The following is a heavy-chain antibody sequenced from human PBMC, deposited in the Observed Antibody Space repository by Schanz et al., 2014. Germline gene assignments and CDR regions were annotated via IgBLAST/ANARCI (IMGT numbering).Heavy chain of an antibody. CDR1: GFTFSNYW. V-gene: IGHV3-7*01. CDR2: IKQDGSER. J-gene: IGHJ4*02. CDR3: ARDKGGYYPFDY. D-gene: IGHD3-3*01. Sequence: EVQLVESGGGLVQPGGSLRLSCAASGFTFSNYWMSWVRQAPGKGLEWVAYIKQDGSERYYVDSVKGRFTISRDNAKNSLYLQMNSLTADDTAVYYCARDKGGYYPFDYWGRGTLVTVSS.